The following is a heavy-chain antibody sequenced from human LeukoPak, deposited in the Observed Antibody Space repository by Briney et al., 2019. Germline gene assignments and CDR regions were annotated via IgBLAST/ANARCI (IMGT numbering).Heavy chain of an antibody. CDR1: GGSISSYY. CDR2: IYYSGST. CDR3: ARVSTESAFDI. Sequence: SETLSLTCTVSGGSISSYYWSWIRQPPGKGLEWIGYIYYSGSTNYNPFLKSRVTISVDTSKNQFSLKLSSVTAADTAVYYCARVSTESAFDIWGQGTMVTVSS. J-gene: IGHJ3*02. V-gene: IGHV4-59*01. D-gene: IGHD1-26*01.